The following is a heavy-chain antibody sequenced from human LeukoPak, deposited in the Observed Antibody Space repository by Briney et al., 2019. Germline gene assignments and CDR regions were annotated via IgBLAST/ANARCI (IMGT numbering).Heavy chain of an antibody. Sequence: ASVRVSCKASGYNFISYGLTWVRQAPGQGLEWMGWISTYDGNTYYSQKFQGRVTMTTDTSTSTAYMELSSLRSEDTAVYYCATAQKGYGDYVYYYYGMDVWGQGTTVTVSS. D-gene: IGHD4-17*01. CDR1: GYNFISYG. CDR3: ATAQKGYGDYVYYYYGMDV. CDR2: ISTYDGNT. J-gene: IGHJ6*02. V-gene: IGHV1-18*01.